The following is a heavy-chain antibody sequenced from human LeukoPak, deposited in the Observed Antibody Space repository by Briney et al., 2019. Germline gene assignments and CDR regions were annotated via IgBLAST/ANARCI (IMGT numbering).Heavy chain of an antibody. V-gene: IGHV3-30*02. Sequence: GGSLRLSCAASGFTFSSYGMHWVRQAPGKGLEWVAFIRYDGSNKYYADSVKGRFTISKDNSKNTLYLQMNSLRAEDTAVYYCARRVGDKDYFDYWGQGTLVTVSS. CDR1: GFTFSSYG. CDR2: IRYDGSNK. D-gene: IGHD1-26*01. J-gene: IGHJ4*02. CDR3: ARRVGDKDYFDY.